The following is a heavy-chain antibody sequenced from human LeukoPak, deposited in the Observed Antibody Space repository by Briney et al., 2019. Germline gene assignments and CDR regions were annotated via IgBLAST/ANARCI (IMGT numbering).Heavy chain of an antibody. CDR1: GFTFSSYG. D-gene: IGHD2-2*01. J-gene: IGHJ4*02. CDR2: IRYDGSNK. CDR3: AKNIVVVPAAMGYFDY. V-gene: IGHV3-30*02. Sequence: GGSLRLSCAASGFTFSSYGMHWVRQAPGKELEWVAFIRYDGSNKYYADSVKGRITISRDNSRNTLYLQMNSLRAEDTAVYYCAKNIVVVPAAMGYFDYWGQGTLVTVSS.